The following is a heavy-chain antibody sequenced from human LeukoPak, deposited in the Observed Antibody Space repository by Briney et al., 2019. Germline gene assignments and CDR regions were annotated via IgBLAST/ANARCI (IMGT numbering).Heavy chain of an antibody. J-gene: IGHJ4*02. Sequence: SETLSLTCTVSGYSISSGYSWAWIRQPPGKGLEWISSITHTGTTYYNPSLKSRVTVSRGTSKNHFSLNLSSVTAADTAVYYCARFRGGVGWEYWGQGTLVTVSS. V-gene: IGHV4-38-2*02. CDR2: ITHTGTT. CDR1: GYSISSGYS. CDR3: ARFRGGVGWEY. D-gene: IGHD5-24*01.